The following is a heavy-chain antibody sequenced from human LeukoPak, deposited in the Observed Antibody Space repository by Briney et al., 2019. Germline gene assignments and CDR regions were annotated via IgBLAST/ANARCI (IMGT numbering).Heavy chain of an antibody. CDR3: ARLRSKYWFDP. D-gene: IGHD4-11*01. J-gene: IGHJ5*02. V-gene: IGHV3-48*03. CDR2: ITSSGNTM. Sequence: GGSLRLSCAASGFTFSSYEMNWVRQAPGKGLEWVSFITSSGNTMYYADSVKGRFTISRDNAKNSLYLQMNSPRADDTAVYYCARLRSKYWFDPWGQGTLVTVSS. CDR1: GFTFSSYE.